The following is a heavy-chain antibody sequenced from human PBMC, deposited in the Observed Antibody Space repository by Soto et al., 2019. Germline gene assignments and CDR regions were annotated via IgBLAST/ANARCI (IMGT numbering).Heavy chain of an antibody. Sequence: PGGSLRLSCAASGFTFSSYAMSWVRQAPGKGLEWVSAMSGSGGSTYYADSVMDRFTISRDNSKNTLYLQMNSLRAEDTAVYYCAKSEDSSLRIFDYWGQGTLVTVSS. CDR3: AKSEDSSLRIFDY. J-gene: IGHJ4*02. CDR1: GFTFSSYA. D-gene: IGHD2-15*01. V-gene: IGHV3-23*01. CDR2: MSGSGGST.